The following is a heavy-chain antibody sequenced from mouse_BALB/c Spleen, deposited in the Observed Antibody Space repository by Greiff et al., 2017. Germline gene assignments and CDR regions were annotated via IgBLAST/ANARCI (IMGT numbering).Heavy chain of an antibody. Sequence: LQQPGSVLVRPGASVKLSCKASGYTFTSYWMHWVKQRPGQGLEWIGKIYPGSGSTNYDEKFKSKATLTVDTSSSTAYMQLSSLTSEDSSVYYCTRGLYYVISYGFADWGQGTVVTVSA. CDR2: IYPGSGST. CDR1: GYTFTSYW. D-gene: IGHD1-1*01. J-gene: IGHJ3*01. CDR3: TRGLYYVISYGFAD. V-gene: IGHV1S22*01.